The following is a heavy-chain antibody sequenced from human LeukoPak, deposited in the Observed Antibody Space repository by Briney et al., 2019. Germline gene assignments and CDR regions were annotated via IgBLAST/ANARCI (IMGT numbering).Heavy chain of an antibody. J-gene: IGHJ4*02. D-gene: IGHD5-18*01. Sequence: SETLSLTCTVSGGSISSSSYYWGWIRQPPGKGPEWIGSIYYSGSTYYNPSLKSRVTISVDTSKNQFSLKLSSVTAADTAVYYCARPGYPYWGQGTLVTVSS. CDR1: GGSISSSSYY. CDR2: IYYSGST. CDR3: ARPGYPY. V-gene: IGHV4-39*01.